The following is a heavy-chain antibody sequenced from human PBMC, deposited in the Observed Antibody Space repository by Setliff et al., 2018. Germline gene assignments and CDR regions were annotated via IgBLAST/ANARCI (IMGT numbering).Heavy chain of an antibody. CDR1: GASITNINYY. V-gene: IGHV4-39*01. CDR2: IFYSGRT. Sequence: PSETLSLTCTVSGASITNINYYWGLIRQPPGKGLEWIGSIFYSGRTFYNPSLKSRVTISVDTSKNQFSLTLSSVTAADTAVYYCAILPNYVWGSPVDYWGQGTLVTVSS. CDR3: AILPNYVWGSPVDY. J-gene: IGHJ4*02. D-gene: IGHD3-16*01.